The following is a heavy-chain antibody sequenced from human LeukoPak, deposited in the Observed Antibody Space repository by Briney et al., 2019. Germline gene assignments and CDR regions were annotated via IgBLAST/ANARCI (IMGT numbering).Heavy chain of an antibody. J-gene: IGHJ6*02. CDR3: ARIDSSSWSTFYYYGMDV. CDR2: ISSSSKTI. CDR1: GFTFSRCG. Sequence: PGGSLRLSCVASGFTFSRCGMNWVRQAPGKGLEWVSYISSSSKTIYYADSVKGRFTISRDNAKNSLSLQMNSLRAEDTALYYCARIDSSSWSTFYYYGMDVWGQGTTVTVSS. V-gene: IGHV3-48*04. D-gene: IGHD6-13*01.